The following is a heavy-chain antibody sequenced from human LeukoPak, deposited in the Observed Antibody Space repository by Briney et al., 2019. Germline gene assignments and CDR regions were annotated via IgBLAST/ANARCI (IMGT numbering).Heavy chain of an antibody. CDR2: IYYSETT. CDR1: GDSISSSLYY. D-gene: IGHD4-23*01. V-gene: IGHV4-39*02. Sequence: SETLSLTCTVSGDSISSSLYYWGWSRQPPGRGLELSGTIYYSETTYYNPSLKSRVTISVHTSKHHFALQLSSVTPADTAFYYSASQGDSRGYSTLAYWGQGSLVTVSS. CDR3: ASQGDSRGYSTLAY. J-gene: IGHJ4*02.